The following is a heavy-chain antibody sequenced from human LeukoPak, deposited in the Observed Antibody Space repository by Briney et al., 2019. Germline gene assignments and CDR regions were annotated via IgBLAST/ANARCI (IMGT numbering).Heavy chain of an antibody. Sequence: SETLSLTCTVSGGSISSDYWSWIRQPPGKGLEWIGYIYYSGSTNYNPSLKSRVTISVDTSKNQFSLKLSSVTAADTAVYYCARLGMDYGGNSAWFDPWGQGTLVTVSS. CDR2: IYYSGST. CDR3: ARLGMDYGGNSAWFDP. D-gene: IGHD4-23*01. J-gene: IGHJ5*02. V-gene: IGHV4-59*08. CDR1: GGSISSDY.